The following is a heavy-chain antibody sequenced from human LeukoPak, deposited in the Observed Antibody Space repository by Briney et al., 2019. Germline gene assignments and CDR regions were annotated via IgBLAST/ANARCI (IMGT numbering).Heavy chain of an antibody. CDR3: AREDSWSGYDY. D-gene: IGHD3-3*01. CDR2: ISSSSGDT. V-gene: IGHV3-21*01. CDR1: GFTFSSYS. J-gene: IGHJ4*02. Sequence: GGSLRLSCAASGFTFSSYSMNWVRQAPGKGLEWVSYISSSSGDTFYADSVKGRFTISRDNAKNSLYLQMSSLRAEDTAVYYCAREDSWSGYDYWGQGTLVTVSS.